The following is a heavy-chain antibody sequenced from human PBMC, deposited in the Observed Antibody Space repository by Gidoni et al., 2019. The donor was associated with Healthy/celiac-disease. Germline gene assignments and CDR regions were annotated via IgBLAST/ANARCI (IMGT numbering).Heavy chain of an antibody. CDR1: GFTFSSYG. Sequence: QVQLVESGGGVVQPGGSLRLSWAASGFTFSSYGMHWVRQAPGKGLEWVAFIRYDGSNKYYADSVKGRFTISRDNSKNTLYLQMNSLRPEDTALYYCAKYLAGRFDYWGQGTLVIVSS. J-gene: IGHJ4*02. D-gene: IGHD2-15*01. CDR2: IRYDGSNK. V-gene: IGHV3-30*02. CDR3: AKYLAGRFDY.